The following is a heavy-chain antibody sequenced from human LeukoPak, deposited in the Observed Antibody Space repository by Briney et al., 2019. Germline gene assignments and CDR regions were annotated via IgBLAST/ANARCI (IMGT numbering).Heavy chain of an antibody. Sequence: SETLSLTCTVSAYSISSGYYWGWIRQPPGKGLEWIGYIYYSGSTNYNPSLKSRVTISVDTSKNQFSLKLSSVIAADTAVYYCARNRYFDPYNWFDPWGQGTLVTVSS. CDR2: IYYSGST. V-gene: IGHV4-38-2*02. J-gene: IGHJ5*02. CDR1: AYSISSGYY. D-gene: IGHD3-9*01. CDR3: ARNRYFDPYNWFDP.